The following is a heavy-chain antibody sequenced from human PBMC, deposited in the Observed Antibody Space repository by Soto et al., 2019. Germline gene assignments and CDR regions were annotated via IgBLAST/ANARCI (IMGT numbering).Heavy chain of an antibody. V-gene: IGHV3-48*03. CDR3: ARRARR. D-gene: IGHD1-26*01. J-gene: IGHJ3*01. Sequence: EVQLVESGGGLIQPGGSLRLSCAASGFTFSSSEMYWVRQDPGKGLEWVSYVHPSGQPIFYAASVKGRFTISRDNAKNSLYLEMSRLRAEESAVYYCARRARRWGQGTMVTVSS. CDR2: VHPSGQPI. CDR1: GFTFSSSE.